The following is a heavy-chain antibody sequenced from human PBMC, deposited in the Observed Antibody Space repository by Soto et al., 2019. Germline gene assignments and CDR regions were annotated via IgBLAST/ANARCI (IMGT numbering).Heavy chain of an antibody. CDR3: ATDIVVVPAAILPYCYSMDV. CDR1: GFTFSSSG. Sequence: QVQLVESGGGVVQPGRSLRLSCAASGFTFSSSGMHWVRQAPGKGLEWVAVIWYDGSNKYYADSVKGRFTISRDNSKNTLYLQMNSLRAEDTAVYYCATDIVVVPAAILPYCYSMDVWGQGTTVTVSS. V-gene: IGHV3-33*01. CDR2: IWYDGSNK. J-gene: IGHJ6*02. D-gene: IGHD2-2*01.